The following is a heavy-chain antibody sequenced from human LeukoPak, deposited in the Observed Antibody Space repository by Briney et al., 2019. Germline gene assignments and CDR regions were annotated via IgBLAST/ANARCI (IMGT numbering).Heavy chain of an antibody. CDR3: AKVYYDILTGYYDY. CDR1: GFTFSSYA. CDR2: IGGSGVNT. J-gene: IGHJ4*02. Sequence: GGSLRLSCAASGFTFSSYAMSWVRQTPGKGLEWVSAIGGSGVNTYYADSVKGRFTISRDNSKNTLYLQMNSLRAEGTAVYYCAKVYYDILTGYYDYWGQGTLVTVSS. D-gene: IGHD3-9*01. V-gene: IGHV3-23*01.